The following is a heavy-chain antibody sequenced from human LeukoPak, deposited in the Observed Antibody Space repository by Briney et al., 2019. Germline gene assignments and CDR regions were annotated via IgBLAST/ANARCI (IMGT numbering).Heavy chain of an antibody. Sequence: SETLSLTCTVSGGSVSSYYWSWIRQPPGKGLEWIGYIYYSRSTNYNPSLKSRVTISVDTSKNQFSLKLSSVTAADTAVYYCARDEPICYYGSGSQTGYGMDVWGQGTTVTVSS. V-gene: IGHV4-59*02. J-gene: IGHJ6*02. CDR1: GGSVSSYY. CDR2: IYYSRST. D-gene: IGHD3-10*01. CDR3: ARDEPICYYGSGSQTGYGMDV.